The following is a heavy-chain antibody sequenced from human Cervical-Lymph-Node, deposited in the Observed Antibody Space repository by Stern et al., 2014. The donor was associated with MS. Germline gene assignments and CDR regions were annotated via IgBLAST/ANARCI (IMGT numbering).Heavy chain of an antibody. D-gene: IGHD3-16*01. J-gene: IGHJ4*02. Sequence: EVQLVESGGDLVQPGGSLRLSCAASGFTFSSYWMQWVRQAPGKGLVWVSHINSDGSSTTYAASVKGRFTTSRDNAKNTLYLQMDDLRAEDTAVYFCVRDNYGTDYWGQGTLVTVSS. V-gene: IGHV3-74*03. CDR2: INSDGSST. CDR3: VRDNYGTDY. CDR1: GFTFSSYW.